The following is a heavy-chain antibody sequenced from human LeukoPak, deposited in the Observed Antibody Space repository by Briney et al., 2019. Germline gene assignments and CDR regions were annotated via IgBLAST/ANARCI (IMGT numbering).Heavy chain of an antibody. CDR3: ARDYGGNSDNGFHGYIDS. CDR2: IWNDGSKR. D-gene: IGHD4-23*01. V-gene: IGHV3-33*08. CDR1: GFTFSSYA. Sequence: QPGGSLRLSCAASGFTFSSYAMSWVRQAPGKGLEWVAVIWNDGSKRYYSDSVKGRFTISRDKSKNALYLHMDTLGAEDTAVYYCARDYGGNSDNGFHGYIDSWGQGTLVTVSS. J-gene: IGHJ4*02.